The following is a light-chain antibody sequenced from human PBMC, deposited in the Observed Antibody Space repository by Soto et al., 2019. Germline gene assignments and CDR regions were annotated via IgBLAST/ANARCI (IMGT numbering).Light chain of an antibody. V-gene: IGKV1-33*01. J-gene: IGKJ4*01. CDR3: QQYDNLPLA. CDR1: QDISNY. Sequence: DIPMTQSQFSLSASLLDRVAMXRESSQDISNYLNWYQQKPGKAPKLLIYDASNLETGVPSRFSGSQSGTDFTFTISSLQPEDIATYYCQQYDNLPLAFGGGTKVDIK. CDR2: DAS.